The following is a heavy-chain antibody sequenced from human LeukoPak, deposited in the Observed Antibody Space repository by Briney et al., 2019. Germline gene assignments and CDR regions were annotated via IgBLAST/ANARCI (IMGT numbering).Heavy chain of an antibody. CDR2: INPNSGGT. J-gene: IGHJ4*02. D-gene: IGHD2-15*01. Sequence: GASVKVSCKASGYTFTGYYMRWVRQAPGQGLEWMGWINPNSGGTNYAQKFQGRVTMTRDTSISTAYMELSRLRSDDTAVYYCATDPVGYCSANGCYSVDYWGQGTLVTVSS. V-gene: IGHV1-2*02. CDR1: GYTFTGYY. CDR3: ATDPVGYCSANGCYSVDY.